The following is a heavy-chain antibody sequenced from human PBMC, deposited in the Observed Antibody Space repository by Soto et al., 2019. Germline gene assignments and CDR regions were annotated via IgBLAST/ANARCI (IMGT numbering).Heavy chain of an antibody. CDR2: INPNSGGT. CDR3: ARGHCTNAVCLPDAFDI. Sequence: SVKGSCKASGYTLTGHYRHWVRQSPGQGLEWMGWINPNSGGTNYAQKFQGWVTMTRDTSISTAYMELSRLRSDDTAVYYCARGHCTNAVCLPDAFDICGQRTMVTVSS. CDR1: GYTLTGHY. D-gene: IGHD2-8*01. V-gene: IGHV1-2*04. J-gene: IGHJ3*02.